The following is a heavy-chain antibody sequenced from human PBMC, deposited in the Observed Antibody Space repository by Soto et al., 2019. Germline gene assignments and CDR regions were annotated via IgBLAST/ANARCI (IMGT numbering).Heavy chain of an antibody. CDR3: ASQEEDFDY. Sequence: GGSLRLSCAASGFTFSSCSMNWVRQAPGKGLEWVSYISSSSSTIYYADSVKGRFTISRDNAKNSLYLQMNSLRAEDTAVYYCASQEEDFDYWGQGTLVTVSS. CDR2: ISSSSSTI. CDR1: GFTFSSCS. J-gene: IGHJ4*02. V-gene: IGHV3-48*01.